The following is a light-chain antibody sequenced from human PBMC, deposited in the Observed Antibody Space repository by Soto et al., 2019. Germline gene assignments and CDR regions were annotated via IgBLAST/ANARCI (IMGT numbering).Light chain of an antibody. CDR3: QQYGSSPLIT. CDR2: GVS. J-gene: IGKJ5*01. CDR1: QRLSASD. V-gene: IGKV3-20*01. Sequence: EIVLTHSPGTLSLSPCQRATLSVSAGQRLSASDIAWYQQKPGQAPKFLIYGVSSRATGIPDRFSGSGSGTDFTLTISRLEPEDFAVYHCQQYGSSPLITFGQGTRLEIK.